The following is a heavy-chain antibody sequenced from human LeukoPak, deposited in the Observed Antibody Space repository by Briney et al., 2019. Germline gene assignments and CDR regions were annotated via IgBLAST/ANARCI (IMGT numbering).Heavy chain of an antibody. CDR2: TYYRSKWYN. V-gene: IGHV6-1*01. D-gene: IGHD3-22*01. CDR1: GDSVSSNSAA. J-gene: IGHJ4*02. Sequence: SQTLSLTCAISGDSVSSNSAAWNWIRQSPSRGLEWLGRTYYRSKWYNDYAVSVKSRITINPDTSKNQFSLQLNSVTPEDTAVYYCARGGITMIVVVITPFDYWGQGTLVTVSS. CDR3: ARGGITMIVVVITPFDY.